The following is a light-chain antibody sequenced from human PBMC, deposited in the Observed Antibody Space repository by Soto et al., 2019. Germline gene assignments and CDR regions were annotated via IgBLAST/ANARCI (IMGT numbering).Light chain of an antibody. CDR2: DAS. J-gene: IGKJ1*01. CDR1: QSIRSW. CDR3: QEFNTISGT. Sequence: IEMTQSPSTLSASLGDRVTVTCRASQSIRSWLAWYQQKPGKAPKLLIYDASYLESGVPARFSGSGSGTEFTLTISSLETDDFANYYCQEFNTISGTFGQGTKVEMK. V-gene: IGKV1-5*01.